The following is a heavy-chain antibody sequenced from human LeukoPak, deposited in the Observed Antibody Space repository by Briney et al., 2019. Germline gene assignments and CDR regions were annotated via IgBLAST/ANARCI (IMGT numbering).Heavy chain of an antibody. CDR3: ARAGGTIVDY. V-gene: IGHV1-8*02. J-gene: IGHJ4*02. D-gene: IGHD1-1*01. Sequence: ASVKVSCKASGYTFTSYGISWVRQAPGQGLEWMGWMNPNSGNTGYAQKFQGRVTMTRNTSISTAYMELSSLRSEDTAVYYCARAGGTIVDYWGQGTLATVSS. CDR1: GYTFTSYG. CDR2: MNPNSGNT.